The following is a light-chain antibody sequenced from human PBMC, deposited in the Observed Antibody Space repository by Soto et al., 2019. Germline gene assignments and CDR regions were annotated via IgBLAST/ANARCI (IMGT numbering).Light chain of an antibody. CDR3: AAWDNSLNGYV. J-gene: IGLJ1*01. Sequence: QSVLTQPPSASGTPGQRVAISCSGASSNIGSTRANWYRQLPGSAPKLLIYSDNQRPSGVPDRFSGSKSGTSASLAISGLQSEDEADYYCAAWDNSLNGYVFGTGTNLTVL. CDR2: SDN. CDR1: SSNIGSTR. V-gene: IGLV1-44*01.